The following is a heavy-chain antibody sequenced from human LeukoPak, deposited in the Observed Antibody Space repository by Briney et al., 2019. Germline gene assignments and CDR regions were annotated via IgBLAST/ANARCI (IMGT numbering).Heavy chain of an antibody. CDR2: IYTSGST. V-gene: IGHV4-4*07. J-gene: IGHJ4*02. Sequence: SETLSLTCTVSGASISSYYWSWVRQPAGEGLEWIGRIYTSGSTNYKPSLKSRVTMSVDTSKNQFSLKLTSVTAADTAVYYCARDGVENSGWYPLDSWGPGTLVTVSS. D-gene: IGHD6-13*01. CDR3: ARDGVENSGWYPLDS. CDR1: GASISSYY.